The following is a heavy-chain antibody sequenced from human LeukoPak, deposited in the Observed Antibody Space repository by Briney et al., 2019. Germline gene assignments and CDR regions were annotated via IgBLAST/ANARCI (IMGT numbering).Heavy chain of an antibody. CDR2: ISYDGSNK. CDR1: GFTFSSYG. J-gene: IGHJ4*02. CDR3: AKDSPDCSGGSCYPGYFDY. V-gene: IGHV3-30*18. D-gene: IGHD2-15*01. Sequence: PGRSLRLSCAAPGFTFSSYGMHWVRQAPGKGLEWVAVISYDGSNKYYADSVKGRFTISRDNSKNTLYLQMNSLRAEDTAVYYCAKDSPDCSGGSCYPGYFDYWGQGTLVTVSS.